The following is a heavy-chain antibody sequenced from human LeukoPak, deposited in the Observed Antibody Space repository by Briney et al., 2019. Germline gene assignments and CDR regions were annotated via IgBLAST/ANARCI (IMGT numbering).Heavy chain of an antibody. CDR3: ARDFEASPVGLFDY. CDR2: ISAYNGNT. J-gene: IGHJ4*02. CDR1: GYTFTSYG. Sequence: ASEKVSCKASGYTFTSYGISWVRQAPGQGLEWMGWISAYNGNTNYAQKLQGRVTMTTDTSTSTAYMELRSLRSDDTAVYYCARDFEASPVGLFDYWGQGTLVTVSS. V-gene: IGHV1-18*04. D-gene: IGHD2-2*01.